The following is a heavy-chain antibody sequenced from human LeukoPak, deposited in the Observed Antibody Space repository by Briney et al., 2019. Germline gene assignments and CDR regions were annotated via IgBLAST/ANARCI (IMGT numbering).Heavy chain of an antibody. CDR1: GFTFSSYW. CDR3: ARVPRNWGGNAFDI. J-gene: IGHJ3*02. CDR2: IKQDGSEK. V-gene: IGHV3-7*01. D-gene: IGHD7-27*01. Sequence: GGSLRLSCAASGFTFSSYWMSWVRQAPGKGLEWVANIKQDGSEKYYVDSVKGRFTISRDNAKNSLYLQMNSLRAEDTAVYYCARVPRNWGGNAFDIWGQGTMVTVSS.